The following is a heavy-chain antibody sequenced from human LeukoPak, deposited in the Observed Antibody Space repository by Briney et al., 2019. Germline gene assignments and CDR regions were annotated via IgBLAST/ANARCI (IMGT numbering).Heavy chain of an antibody. CDR2: IYHSGST. V-gene: IGHV4-38-2*02. CDR3: ARVLLWFGEALLDP. CDR1: GYSISSGYY. Sequence: SETLSLTCTVSGYSISSGYYWGWIRQPPGKGLEWIGSIYHSGSTYYNPSLKSRVTISVDTSKNQFSLKLSSVTAADTAVYYCARVLLWFGEALLDPWGQGTLVTVSS. J-gene: IGHJ5*02. D-gene: IGHD3-10*01.